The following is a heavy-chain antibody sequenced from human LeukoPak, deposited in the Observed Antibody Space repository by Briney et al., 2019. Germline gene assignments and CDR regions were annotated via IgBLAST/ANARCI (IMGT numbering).Heavy chain of an antibody. V-gene: IGHV4-59*11. Sequence: SETLSLTCSVSGVSFSNHYWSWIRQPPGKGLEWIGYIYYSGSTNYNPSLKSRVTISVDTSKNQFSLKLSSVTAADTAVYYCARYSSSSLGAGGFDYWGQGILVTVSS. D-gene: IGHD6-6*01. CDR2: IYYSGST. J-gene: IGHJ4*02. CDR3: ARYSSSSLGAGGFDY. CDR1: GVSFSNHY.